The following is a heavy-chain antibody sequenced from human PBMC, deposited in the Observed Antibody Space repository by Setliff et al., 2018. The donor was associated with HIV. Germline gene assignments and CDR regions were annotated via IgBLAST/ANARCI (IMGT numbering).Heavy chain of an antibody. Sequence: PSETLSLTCTVSGGSISSYYWSWIRQPPGKGLEWIGSINYRGNTYYNPSLKSRAAISVDPSKNQISLKLSSVTAADTAVYYCASLDGSESPYIYYYYMDVWGEGTAVTV. D-gene: IGHD3-10*01. CDR2: INYRGNT. CDR3: ASLDGSESPYIYYYYMDV. CDR1: GGSISSYY. J-gene: IGHJ6*03. V-gene: IGHV4-39*01.